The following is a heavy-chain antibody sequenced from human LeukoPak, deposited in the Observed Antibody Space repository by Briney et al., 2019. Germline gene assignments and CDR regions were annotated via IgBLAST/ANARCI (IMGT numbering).Heavy chain of an antibody. J-gene: IGHJ4*02. CDR2: IYYSAST. CDR1: GGSISSSSFY. V-gene: IGHV4-39*01. D-gene: IGHD5-18*01. CDR3: ARHSSHGYSYGFDY. Sequence: SETLSLTCTVSGGSISSSSFYWGWIRQPPGKGLEWIGSIYYSASTYCNPSLKSRVTISVDTSKNQFSLKLSSVTAADTPVYYCARHSSHGYSYGFDYWGQGTLVTVSS.